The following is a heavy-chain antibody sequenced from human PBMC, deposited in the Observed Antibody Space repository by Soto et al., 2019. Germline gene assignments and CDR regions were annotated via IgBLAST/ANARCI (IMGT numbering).Heavy chain of an antibody. CDR1: GFTFSSYA. Sequence: PGGSLRLSCAASGFTFSSYAMNWVRQAPGKGLEWVSAITNKVNSYTIDYAASVKGRFTISRDDSANSLFLQMSSLKTDDTAVYYCGRLARRDDFDFWGQGTLVTVSS. CDR3: GRLARRDDFDF. CDR2: ITNKVNSYTI. V-gene: IGHV3-72*01. J-gene: IGHJ3*01.